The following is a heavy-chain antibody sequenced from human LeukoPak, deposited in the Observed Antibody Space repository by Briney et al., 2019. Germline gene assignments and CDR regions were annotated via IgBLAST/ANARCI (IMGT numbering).Heavy chain of an antibody. CDR2: IYAGGRT. Sequence: PGGSLRLSCAASGFTVSSNYMSWVRQVPGKGPEWVSIIYAGGRTYFPDSVKGRFTISRDNSQNMLYLQLNSLRAEDTAVYYCAKLYNGSYYSWGQGTLVTVSS. J-gene: IGHJ4*02. CDR1: GFTVSSNY. D-gene: IGHD1-26*01. CDR3: AKLYNGSYYS. V-gene: IGHV3-53*01.